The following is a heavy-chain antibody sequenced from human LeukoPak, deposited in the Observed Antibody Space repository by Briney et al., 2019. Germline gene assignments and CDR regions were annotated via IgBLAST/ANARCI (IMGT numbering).Heavy chain of an antibody. CDR1: GGTFSSYA. J-gene: IGHJ4*02. V-gene: IGHV1-69*05. Sequence: SVKVSCKASGGTFSSYAISWVRQAPGQGLEWMGGIIPIFGTANYAQKFQGRVTITTDESTSTAYMELSSLRSEDTAVYYCARGDLRGYSGYDEFYFDCWGQGTLVTVSS. CDR2: IIPIFGTA. CDR3: ARGDLRGYSGYDEFYFDC. D-gene: IGHD5-12*01.